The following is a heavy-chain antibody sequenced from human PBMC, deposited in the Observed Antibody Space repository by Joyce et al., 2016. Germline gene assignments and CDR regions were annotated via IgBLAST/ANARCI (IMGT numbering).Heavy chain of an antibody. CDR2: IWHDGSES. Sequence: QLQLVESGGGVVQPGRSLRLSCAATEFTLSSYAMHWVRQAPGKGLDWLAVIWHDGSESYYAESVKGQFTISRDNSENTIDLQMNSVRAEDTAVYYCAAATGVDAFDLWGQGTMVTVSS. CDR1: EFTLSSYA. J-gene: IGHJ3*01. CDR3: AAATGVDAFDL. V-gene: IGHV3-33*01. D-gene: IGHD7-27*01.